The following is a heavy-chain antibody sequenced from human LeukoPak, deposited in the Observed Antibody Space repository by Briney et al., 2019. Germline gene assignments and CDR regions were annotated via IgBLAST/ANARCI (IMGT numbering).Heavy chain of an antibody. V-gene: IGHV3-30-3*01. Sequence: GGSLRLSCAASGFTFSSYAIHWVRQAPGKGLEWVAFISYDGSNKYYADSVKGRFTITRDNSPNPQYLQMNSLRAQDTAVYYGARDTDGCYYNWGVVDYWGQGTLVTVSS. CDR2: ISYDGSNK. CDR1: GFTFSSYA. D-gene: IGHD5-24*01. CDR3: ARDTDGCYYNWGVVDY. J-gene: IGHJ4*02.